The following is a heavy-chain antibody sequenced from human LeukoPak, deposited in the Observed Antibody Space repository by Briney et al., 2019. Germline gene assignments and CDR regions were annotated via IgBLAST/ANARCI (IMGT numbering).Heavy chain of an antibody. V-gene: IGHV3-21*01. CDR3: AREVGKGSRDMDV. CDR1: GFTFSSYS. J-gene: IGHJ6*03. Sequence: TGGSLRLSCAASGFTFSSYSMNWVRQAPGKGLEWVSSISSSSYIYYADSVEGRFTISRDNAKNSLYLQMNSLRAEDTAVYYCAREVGKGSRDMDVWGKGTTVTVSS. D-gene: IGHD4-23*01. CDR2: ISSSSYI.